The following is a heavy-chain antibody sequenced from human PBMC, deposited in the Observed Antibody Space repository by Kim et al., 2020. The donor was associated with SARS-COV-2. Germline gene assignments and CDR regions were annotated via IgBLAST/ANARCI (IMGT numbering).Heavy chain of an antibody. CDR1: GGSISSYY. V-gene: IGHV4-59*01. CDR3: ARGRADSRAIYYFDY. J-gene: IGHJ4*02. D-gene: IGHD2-21*01. CDR2: IYYSGST. Sequence: SETLSLTCTVSGGSISSYYWSWIRQPPGKGLEWIGYIYYSGSTNYNPSLKSRVTISVDTSKNQFSLKLSSVTAADTAVYYCARGRADSRAIYYFDYWGQGTLVTVSS.